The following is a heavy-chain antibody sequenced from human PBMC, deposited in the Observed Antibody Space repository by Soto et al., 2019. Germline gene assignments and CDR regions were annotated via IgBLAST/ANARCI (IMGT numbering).Heavy chain of an antibody. V-gene: IGHV3-23*01. Sequence: GGSLRLSCAASGFTFSNFVMSWVRRAPGEGLEWVSAIGGTSGSTYYADSVKGRFTISRDNSKNTLSLQMSSLRAEDTAIYYCAKRRGEGYFDLWGRGTLVTVSS. CDR3: AKRRGEGYFDL. J-gene: IGHJ2*01. CDR2: IGGTSGST. D-gene: IGHD3-10*01. CDR1: GFTFSNFV.